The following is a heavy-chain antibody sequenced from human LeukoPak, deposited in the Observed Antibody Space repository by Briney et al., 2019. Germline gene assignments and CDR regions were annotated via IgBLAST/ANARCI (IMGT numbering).Heavy chain of an antibody. V-gene: IGHV3-30*18. CDR1: GFTFSSYG. D-gene: IGHD3-22*01. CDR3: ANKRHYYHSSGYFYYFDY. Sequence: GRSLRLSCAASGFTFSSYGMHWVRQAPGKGLEGVAVISYEGSNKYYADSVKGRFTIPRDHSKNTLYLQMNSLRAEDTAVYYCANKRHYYHSSGYFYYFDYWGQGTLVTVSS. CDR2: ISYEGSNK. J-gene: IGHJ4*02.